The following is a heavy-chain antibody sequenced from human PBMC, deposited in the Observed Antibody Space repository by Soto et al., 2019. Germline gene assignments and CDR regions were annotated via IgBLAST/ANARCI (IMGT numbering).Heavy chain of an antibody. D-gene: IGHD2-21*02. CDR3: ARDQGVVVTADNWFDP. CDR1: CSSITDYS. Sequence: SETLSLTCTVTCSSITDYSWVWIRQPAGKGLEWIGRIFSSGSTNYNPSLKGRITMSLDTSKNQFSLKLNSATATDTAVYFCARDQGVVVTADNWFDPWGQGILVTVSS. CDR2: IFSSGST. J-gene: IGHJ5*02. V-gene: IGHV4-4*07.